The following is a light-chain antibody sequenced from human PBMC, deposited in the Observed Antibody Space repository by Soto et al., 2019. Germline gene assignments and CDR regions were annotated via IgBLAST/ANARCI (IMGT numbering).Light chain of an antibody. CDR1: QSVSSN. CDR3: QQYNNWPPLT. Sequence: EIVMTQSPATLSVSPGERATLSCRASQSVSSNLAWYQQKPGQAPRLLIYGTYIRATGIPARFNGSGSGTEFTLTISSLQSEDFAVYYCQQYNNWPPLTFGGGTKVEIK. CDR2: GTY. J-gene: IGKJ4*01. V-gene: IGKV3D-15*01.